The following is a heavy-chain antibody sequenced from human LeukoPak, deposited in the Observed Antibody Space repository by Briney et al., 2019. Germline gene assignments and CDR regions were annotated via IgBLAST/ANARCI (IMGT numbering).Heavy chain of an antibody. J-gene: IGHJ4*02. V-gene: IGHV3-30*18. CDR1: GFTFSSYG. D-gene: IGHD6-13*01. CDR2: ISYDGSNK. Sequence: PGRSLRLSCAASGFTFSSYGMHWVRQAPGKGLEWVAVISYDGSNKYYADSVKGRFTISRDNSKNTLYLQMNSLRAEDTAVYYCAKVGIAAAGKVEGDYWGQGTLVTVSS. CDR3: AKVGIAAAGKVEGDY.